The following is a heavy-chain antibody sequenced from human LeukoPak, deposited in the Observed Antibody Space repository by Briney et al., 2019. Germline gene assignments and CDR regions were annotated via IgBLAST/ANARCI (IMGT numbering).Heavy chain of an antibody. CDR1: SYTLTNYG. Sequence: ASVKVSCKASSYTLTNYGISWVRQAPGQGLEWMGWISAYNGNTNYAQNLQGRVTMTTDTSTNTAYMKLRSLRSDDTAVYYCARDQDPGAFDIWGQGTMVTVSS. CDR2: ISAYNGNT. CDR3: ARDQDPGAFDI. J-gene: IGHJ3*02. V-gene: IGHV1-18*01.